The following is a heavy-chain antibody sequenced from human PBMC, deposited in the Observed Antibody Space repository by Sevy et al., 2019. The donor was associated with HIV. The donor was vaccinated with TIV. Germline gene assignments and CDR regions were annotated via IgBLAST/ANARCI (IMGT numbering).Heavy chain of an antibody. J-gene: IGHJ6*02. CDR1: GGAITTGAYS. D-gene: IGHD2-21*02. V-gene: IGHV4-31*03. CDR3: ARHGTVNTYYGMDV. Sequence: SETLSLTCTVTGGAITTGAYSWSWIRQRPGQGLEWIGYIFHSGSPYFNPTLKSRASRSVDTSKTQFSLTLISVTAADTAVYYCARHGTVNTYYGMDVWGQGTTVTVSS. CDR2: IFHSGSP.